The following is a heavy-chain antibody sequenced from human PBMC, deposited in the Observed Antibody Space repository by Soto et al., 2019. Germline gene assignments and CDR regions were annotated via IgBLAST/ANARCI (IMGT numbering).Heavy chain of an antibody. V-gene: IGHV1-8*01. Sequence: ASGKVSCKASGYTFTSYGINWVRQAPGRGLEWMGWINPNSGNTGYAQKFQGRVTMTRNTSISTAYMELSSLRSEDTAVYYCARGLENYYSYGPGYWGQGTLVTVSS. CDR3: ARGLENYYSYGPGY. CDR1: GYTFTSYG. CDR2: INPNSGNT. J-gene: IGHJ4*02. D-gene: IGHD3-22*01.